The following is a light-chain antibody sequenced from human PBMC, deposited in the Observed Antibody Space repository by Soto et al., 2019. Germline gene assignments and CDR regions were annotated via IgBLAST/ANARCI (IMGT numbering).Light chain of an antibody. V-gene: IGLV1-47*01. CDR1: RSNIGSNY. CDR2: RNN. Sequence: QLVLTQPPSASGTPGQRVTFSCSGGRSNIGSNYVFWYQQFPGTAPKLLIYRNNQRPSGVPDRFSGSKSGTSASLAISGLRAEDEADYYCQSYDSLLNGVIFGGGTKLTVL. CDR3: QSYDSLLNGVI. J-gene: IGLJ2*01.